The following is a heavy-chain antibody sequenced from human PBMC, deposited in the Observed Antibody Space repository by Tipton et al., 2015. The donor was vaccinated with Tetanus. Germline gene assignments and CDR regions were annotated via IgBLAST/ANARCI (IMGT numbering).Heavy chain of an antibody. J-gene: IGHJ4*02. CDR2: IYESGDT. V-gene: IGHV4-39*01. CDR3: ARHQSGYFTPFDS. Sequence: TLSLTCTVSGGSIRGGTFYWGWIRQHPGKGLEWIGSIYESGDTYYIPSLKSRVTISVDTSKNQFSLNRNSMAAADTGVYYCARHQSGYFTPFDSWGQGNLVTVSS. CDR1: GGSIRGGTFY. D-gene: IGHD3-3*01.